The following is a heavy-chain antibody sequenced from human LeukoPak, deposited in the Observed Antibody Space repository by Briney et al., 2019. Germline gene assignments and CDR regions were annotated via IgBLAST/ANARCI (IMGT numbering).Heavy chain of an antibody. J-gene: IGHJ3*02. CDR3: ARVPYDFWSGYYGAFDI. CDR1: GGSISSGDYY. Sequence: SQTLSLTCTVSGGSISSGDYYWSWIRQPPGKDLEWIGYIYHGRSTNYNPSLKSRVTISVDTSKNQFSLKLSSVTAADTAVYYCARVPYDFWSGYYGAFDIWGQGTMVTVSS. V-gene: IGHV4-30-4*08. CDR2: IYHGRST. D-gene: IGHD3-3*01.